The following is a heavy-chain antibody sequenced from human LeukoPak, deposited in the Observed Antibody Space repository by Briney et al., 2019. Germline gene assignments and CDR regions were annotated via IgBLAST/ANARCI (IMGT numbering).Heavy chain of an antibody. CDR2: IYYSGST. CDR1: GGSISSSSYY. J-gene: IGHJ4*02. D-gene: IGHD3-3*01. Sequence: SETLSLTCTVSGGSISSSSYYWGWIRQPPGKGLEWIGSIYYSGSTYYNPSLKSRVTISVDTSKNQFSLKLTSVTAADTAVYYCARRFSYDFWSGCYMWGQGTLVTVSS. CDR3: ARRFSYDFWSGCYM. V-gene: IGHV4-39*01.